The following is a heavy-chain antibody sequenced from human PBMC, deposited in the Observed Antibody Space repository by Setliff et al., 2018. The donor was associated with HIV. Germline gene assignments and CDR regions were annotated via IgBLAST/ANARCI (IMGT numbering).Heavy chain of an antibody. Sequence: PGESLKISCKGFGYSFSDNWIGWVRQMPGKGLEWMGIIYPDDSATRYSPSFQGQVAISADKSINTAYLRWRSLRVSDTAIYFCAKHGFERKSPYNWFDSWGQGTLVTVSS. CDR1: GYSFSDNW. J-gene: IGHJ5*01. V-gene: IGHV5-51*01. CDR2: IYPDDSAT. CDR3: AKHGFERKSPYNWFDS. D-gene: IGHD3-16*01.